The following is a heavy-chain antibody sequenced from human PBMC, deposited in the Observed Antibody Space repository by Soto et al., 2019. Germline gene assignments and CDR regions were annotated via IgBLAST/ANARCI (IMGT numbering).Heavy chain of an antibody. V-gene: IGHV4-30-4*01. Sequence: NPSETLSLTCTVSGGSISSGDYCWTWIRQSPGKGLEWIGYIYNSGATYDNPSLRSRLTISVDTSKNQFYLKLSFVTAADTAVYYCASARLHYRTVDYWGQGTLVTVSS. J-gene: IGHJ4*02. CDR2: IYNSGAT. CDR1: GGSISSGDYC. D-gene: IGHD4-4*01. CDR3: ASARLHYRTVDY.